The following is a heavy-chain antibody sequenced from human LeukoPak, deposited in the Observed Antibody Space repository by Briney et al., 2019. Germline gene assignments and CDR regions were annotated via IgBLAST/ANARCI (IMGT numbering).Heavy chain of an antibody. CDR1: GFTFSSYA. D-gene: IGHD3-3*01. CDR3: ARWGGQYDFWSGYYSFDY. CDR2: ISYDGSNK. J-gene: IGHJ4*02. V-gene: IGHV3-30*04. Sequence: GGSLRLSCAASGFTFSSYAMHWVRQAPGKGLEWVAVISYDGSNKYYADSVKGRFTISRDNSKNTLYLQMNSLRAEDTAVYYCARWGGQYDFWSGYYSFDYWGQGTLVTVFS.